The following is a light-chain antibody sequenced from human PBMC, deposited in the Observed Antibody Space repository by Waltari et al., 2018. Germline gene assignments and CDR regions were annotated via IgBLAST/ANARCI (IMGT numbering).Light chain of an antibody. V-gene: IGKV1-33*01. CDR1: QGISNW. Sequence: EIQMTQSPSSLSASVGDRVTITCRASQGISNWLAWYQQKPGKAPKLLIYRVSNLETGVPSRFSGSGSGTDFTLTITSLQPEDIATYFCQQHDNSPFTFGPGTKLDIK. J-gene: IGKJ3*01. CDR2: RVS. CDR3: QQHDNSPFT.